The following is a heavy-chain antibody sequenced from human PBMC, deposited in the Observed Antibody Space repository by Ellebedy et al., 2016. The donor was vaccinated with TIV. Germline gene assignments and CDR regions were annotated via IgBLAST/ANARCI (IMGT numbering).Heavy chain of an antibody. CDR1: GFTFSSYW. J-gene: IGHJ4*02. V-gene: IGHV3-7*01. CDR2: IKQDGSEK. D-gene: IGHD2-15*01. CDR3: ARTQFTSGGSCYSL. Sequence: PGGSLRLSCAASGFTFSSYWMSWVRQAPGKGLEWVANIKQDGSEKYYVDSVKGRFTISRDNAKNTLYLQMNSLRAEDTAVYYCARTQFTSGGSCYSLWGQGTLVTVSS.